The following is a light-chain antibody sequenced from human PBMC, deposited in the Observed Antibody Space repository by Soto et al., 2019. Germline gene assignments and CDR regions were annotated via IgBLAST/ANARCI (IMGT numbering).Light chain of an antibody. Sequence: QSALTQPPSASGSPGQSVTISCTGSNVGEYDYVSWYQQHPGKAPKLMIHEVTKRPSGVPDRFSGSKSGTSASLAINGLQAEDEAHYYCQSYDNSLSGSWVFGGGTKLTVL. V-gene: IGLV2-8*01. CDR1: NVGEYDY. CDR2: EVT. J-gene: IGLJ3*02. CDR3: QSYDNSLSGSWV.